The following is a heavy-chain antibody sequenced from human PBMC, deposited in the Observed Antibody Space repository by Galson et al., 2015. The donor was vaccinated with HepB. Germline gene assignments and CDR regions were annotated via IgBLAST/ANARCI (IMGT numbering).Heavy chain of an antibody. CDR2: IYYTGTT. J-gene: IGHJ6*03. CDR1: GDSISRGASY. Sequence: TLSLTCTVSGDSISRGASYWSWLRQRPGKGPEWIGYIYYTGTTYFNPSLKSRATISVDTSKNQFSLTLRSVTAADTARYYCARAADIPARDFFYYMDVWGKGTMVTVSS. D-gene: IGHD2-2*01. V-gene: IGHV4-31*03. CDR3: ARAADIPARDFFYYMDV.